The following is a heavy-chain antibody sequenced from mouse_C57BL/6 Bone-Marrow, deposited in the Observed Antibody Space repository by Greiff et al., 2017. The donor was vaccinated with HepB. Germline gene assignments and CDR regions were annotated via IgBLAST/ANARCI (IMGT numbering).Heavy chain of an antibody. CDR3: ARPFYDYDGFAY. V-gene: IGHV1-81*01. Sequence: VQLQQSGAELARPGASVKLSCKASGYTFTSYGISWVKQRTGQGLEWIGEIYPRSGNTYYNEKFKGKATLTADKSSSTAYMELRSLTSEDSAVYFWARPFYDYDGFAYWGQGTLVTVSA. CDR2: IYPRSGNT. J-gene: IGHJ3*01. D-gene: IGHD2-4*01. CDR1: GYTFTSYG.